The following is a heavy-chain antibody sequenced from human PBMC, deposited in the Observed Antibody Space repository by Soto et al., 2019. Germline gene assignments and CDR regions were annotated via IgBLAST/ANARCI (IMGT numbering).Heavy chain of an antibody. CDR2: IYHSGST. CDR1: GGSISSSNW. CDR3: ARDFIMITFGGVIVYNWFDP. D-gene: IGHD3-16*02. J-gene: IGHJ5*02. Sequence: SETLSLTCAVSGGSISSSNWWSWVRQPPGKGQEWIGEIYHSGSTNYNPSLKSRVTISVDKSKNQFSLKLSSVTAADTAVYYCARDFIMITFGGVIVYNWFDPWGQGTLVTVSS. V-gene: IGHV4-4*02.